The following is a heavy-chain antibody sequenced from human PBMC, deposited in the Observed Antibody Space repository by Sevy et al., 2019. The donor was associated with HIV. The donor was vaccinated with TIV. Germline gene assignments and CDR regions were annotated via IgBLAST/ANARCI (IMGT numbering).Heavy chain of an antibody. D-gene: IGHD2-2*01. Sequence: GGSLRLSCVASGFTFRSYWMSWVRQAPGKGLEWVANIKLDGSEKYYVDSVNGRFTISRDNAKNSLYLQMNSLRAEDTAVYYCARDCSSTSCLWGMDVWGQGTTVTVSS. CDR1: GFTFRSYW. CDR3: ARDCSSTSCLWGMDV. CDR2: IKLDGSEK. J-gene: IGHJ6*02. V-gene: IGHV3-7*03.